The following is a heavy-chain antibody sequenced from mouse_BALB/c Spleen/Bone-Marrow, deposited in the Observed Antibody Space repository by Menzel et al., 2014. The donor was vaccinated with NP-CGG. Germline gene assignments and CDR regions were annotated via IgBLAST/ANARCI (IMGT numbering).Heavy chain of an antibody. Sequence: DVKLVESGGGLVQPGGSLKPSCAASGFTFSSYGVSWVRQTPDKRLELVATINSNGGSTYYPDSVKGRFTTSRDNAKNTLYLQMSSLKSEDTAMYYCARDLAYWGQGTLVTVSA. CDR2: INSNGGST. J-gene: IGHJ3*01. V-gene: IGHV5-6-3*01. CDR1: GFTFSSYG. CDR3: ARDLAY.